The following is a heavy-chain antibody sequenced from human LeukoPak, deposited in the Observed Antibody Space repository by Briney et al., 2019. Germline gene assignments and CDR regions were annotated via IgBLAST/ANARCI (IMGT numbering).Heavy chain of an antibody. V-gene: IGHV1-2*02. Sequence: ASVKVSCKASGYTFTGYYIHWVRQAPGQGLEWMGWINPNSGGTNYAQKFQGRVTMTRDTSISTAYMELSRLRSDDTAVYYCARDLAGYGENWFDPWGQGTLVTVSS. CDR1: GYTFTGYY. J-gene: IGHJ5*02. CDR2: INPNSGGT. D-gene: IGHD5-12*01. CDR3: ARDLAGYGENWFDP.